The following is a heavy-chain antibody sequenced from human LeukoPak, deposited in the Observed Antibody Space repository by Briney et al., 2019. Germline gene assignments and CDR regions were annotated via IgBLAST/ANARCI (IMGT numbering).Heavy chain of an antibody. D-gene: IGHD5-18*01. V-gene: IGHV4-39*01. CDR2: IYYSGST. J-gene: IGHJ3*02. CDR3: ARVDTATNSDAFDI. Sequence: SETLSLTCTVSGGSISSSSYYWGWIRQPPGKGLEWIGSIYYSGSTYYNPSLKSRVTISVDTSKNQFSLKLSSVTAADTAVYYCARVDTATNSDAFDIWGQGTMVTVSS. CDR1: GGSISSSSYY.